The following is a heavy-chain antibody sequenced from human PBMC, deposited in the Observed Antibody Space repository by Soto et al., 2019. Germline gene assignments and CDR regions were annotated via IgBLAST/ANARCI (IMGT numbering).Heavy chain of an antibody. CDR1: GFTFSSYG. Sequence: QVQLVESGGGVVQPGRSLRLSCAASGFTFSSYGMHWLRQAPGKGLEWVALIWFDGSDKYYTESVKGRFTISRDNSKSILYLQLNSLRAADTAVYYCAWVYCSACSCYSLGAFDMRRQGTMVTVSS. CDR3: AWVYCSACSCYSLGAFDM. J-gene: IGHJ3*02. D-gene: IGHD2-15*01. CDR2: IWFDGSDK. V-gene: IGHV3-33*01.